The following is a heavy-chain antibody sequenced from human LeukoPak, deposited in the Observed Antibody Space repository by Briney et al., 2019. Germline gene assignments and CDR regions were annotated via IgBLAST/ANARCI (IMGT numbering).Heavy chain of an antibody. CDR1: GFTFSSYW. J-gene: IGHJ5*02. Sequence: PGGSLRLSCAASGFTFSSYWMSWVRQAPGKGLEWVANIKQDRSEKYYVDSVKGRFTISRDNAENSLYLQMNSLRAEDTAVYYCARAVVYYDILTGPDNWFDPWGQGTLVTVSS. V-gene: IGHV3-7*05. CDR2: IKQDRSEK. CDR3: ARAVVYYDILTGPDNWFDP. D-gene: IGHD3-9*01.